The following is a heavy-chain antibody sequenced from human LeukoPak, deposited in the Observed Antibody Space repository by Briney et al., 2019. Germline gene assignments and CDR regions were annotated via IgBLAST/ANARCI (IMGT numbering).Heavy chain of an antibody. D-gene: IGHD2-15*01. J-gene: IGHJ4*02. V-gene: IGHV3-48*03. CDR1: GFTFSSYE. CDR2: ISSSGSTI. CDR3: ARPLGVVAAYDY. Sequence: GGSLRLSCAASGFTFSSYEMNWVRQAPGKGREGVSYISSSGSTIYYADSEKGRFTISRDNAKNSLYLQMNSLRAEDTAVYYCARPLGVVAAYDYWGQGTLVTVSS.